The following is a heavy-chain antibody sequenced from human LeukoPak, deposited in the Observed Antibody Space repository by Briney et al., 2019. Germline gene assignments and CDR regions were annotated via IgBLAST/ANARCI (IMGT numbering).Heavy chain of an antibody. CDR1: GYTFTNYY. D-gene: IGHD4-11*01. CDR2: TDPIGGST. Sequence: ASVKVSCKASGYTFTNYYIHWVRQAPGQGLEWMGITDPIGGSTNYAQKFQGRVTMTRDTSTSTVYMELSSLRSEDSAVYYCARWTTAYLDYWGQGTLVTVSS. J-gene: IGHJ4*02. V-gene: IGHV1-46*01. CDR3: ARWTTAYLDY.